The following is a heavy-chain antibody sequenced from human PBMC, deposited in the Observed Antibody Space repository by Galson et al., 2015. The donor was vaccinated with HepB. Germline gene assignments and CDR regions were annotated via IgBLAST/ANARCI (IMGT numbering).Heavy chain of an antibody. Sequence: ETLSLTCTVSGGSISSSSYYWGWIRQPPGKGLEWIGEINHSGSTNYNPSLKSRVTISVDTSKNQFSLKLSSVTAADTAVYYCARGRGYSFWGQGTLVTVSS. V-gene: IGHV4-39*07. CDR3: ARGRGYSF. CDR2: INHSGST. D-gene: IGHD5-18*01. CDR1: GGSISSSSYY. J-gene: IGHJ4*02.